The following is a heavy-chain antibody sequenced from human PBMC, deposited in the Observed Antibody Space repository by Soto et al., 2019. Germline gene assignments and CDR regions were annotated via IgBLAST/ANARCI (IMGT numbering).Heavy chain of an antibody. Sequence: AETLSLTCTVSGGSISSYYWSWIRQPPGKGLEWIGYIYYSGSTNYNPSLKSRVTISVDTSKNQFSLKLSSVTAADTAVYYCARSNVDTAMVIDYWGQGTLVTVSS. CDR2: IYYSGST. V-gene: IGHV4-59*12. D-gene: IGHD5-18*01. J-gene: IGHJ4*02. CDR3: ARSNVDTAMVIDY. CDR1: GGSISSYY.